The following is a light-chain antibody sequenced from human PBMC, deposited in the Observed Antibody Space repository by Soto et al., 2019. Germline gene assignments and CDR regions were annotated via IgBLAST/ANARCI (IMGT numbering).Light chain of an antibody. J-gene: IGKJ4*01. V-gene: IGKV3-20*01. CDR3: QQYNSWPLT. CDR2: GAS. Sequence: EIVLTQSPGTVSLSPGERATLSCRASQSVYNNYIAWYQQSPGQAPGVLIYGASTRATGTPDRFSGSGSGTDFTFTISRLEPEDSAVYYCQQYNSWPLTFGGGTKVDTK. CDR1: QSVYNNY.